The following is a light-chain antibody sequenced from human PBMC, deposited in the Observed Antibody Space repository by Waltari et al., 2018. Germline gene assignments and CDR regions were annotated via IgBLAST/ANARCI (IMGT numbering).Light chain of an antibody. Sequence: DVQMTQSQSSLSVSVGDRVTITCQASQDITNYLNWYQQKPGKAPKLLIYDASNLETGVPSRFSGTGSGTHFTFIISGLQSEDVATYYCQQYDKPPIAFGQGTRLDIK. CDR3: QQYDKPPIA. V-gene: IGKV1-33*01. J-gene: IGKJ5*01. CDR2: DAS. CDR1: QDITNY.